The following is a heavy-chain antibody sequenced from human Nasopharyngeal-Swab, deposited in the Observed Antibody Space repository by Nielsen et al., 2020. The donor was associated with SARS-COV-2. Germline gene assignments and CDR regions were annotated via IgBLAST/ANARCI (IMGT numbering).Heavy chain of an antibody. CDR2: IYYIGST. J-gene: IGHJ5*02. D-gene: IGHD3-16*01. Sequence: SETLSLTCTVSGASISSYYWSWIRQPPGKGLGWIGYIYYIGSTNYNPSLKSRVTISLDKSKNQFSLKLNSVTAADTAVYYCARLGDWFDPWGQGTLVTVSP. CDR3: ARLGDWFDP. V-gene: IGHV4-59*08. CDR1: GASISSYY.